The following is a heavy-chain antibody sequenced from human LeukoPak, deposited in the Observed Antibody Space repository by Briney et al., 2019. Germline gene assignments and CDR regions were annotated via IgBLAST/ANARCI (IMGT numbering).Heavy chain of an antibody. V-gene: IGHV4-59*08. CDR1: GGSLSGDH. J-gene: IGHJ3*02. CDR2: IYYSGNT. Sequence: SETLSLTCILSGGSLSGDHWNWIRQPPGKGMEWIGYIYYSGNTNYNPSLKSRVTISVDTSKNQFSLKLSSVTAADTAVYYCARRNDFDIWGQGTMVTVSS. CDR3: ARRNDFDI.